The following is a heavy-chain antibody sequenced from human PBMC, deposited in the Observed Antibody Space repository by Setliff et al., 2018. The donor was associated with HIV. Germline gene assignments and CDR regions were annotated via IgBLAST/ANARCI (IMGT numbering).Heavy chain of an antibody. Sequence: PGGSLRLSCTASGFSFSSYAMSWVRQAPGKGLEWVSGISGSGSSTYYADSVKGRFTISRDNSKKTLYVQMNSLRAEDTAVYYCAISNSGSYSPQALDYWGQGTLVTVSS. CDR2: ISGSGSST. J-gene: IGHJ4*02. CDR1: GFSFSSYA. V-gene: IGHV3-23*01. D-gene: IGHD3-10*01. CDR3: AISNSGSYSPQALDY.